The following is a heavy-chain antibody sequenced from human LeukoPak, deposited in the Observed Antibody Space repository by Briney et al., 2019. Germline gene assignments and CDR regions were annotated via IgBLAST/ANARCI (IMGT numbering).Heavy chain of an antibody. V-gene: IGHV3-30*19. Sequence: PGGSLRLSCTTSGITFSNSWMSWVRQAPGKGLEWVAVISYDGSNKYYADSVKGRFTISRDNSKNTLYLQMNSLRAEDTAVYYCAILSDTAMVTFDHWGQGTLVTVSS. D-gene: IGHD5-18*01. CDR2: ISYDGSNK. J-gene: IGHJ4*02. CDR3: AILSDTAMVTFDH. CDR1: GITFSNSW.